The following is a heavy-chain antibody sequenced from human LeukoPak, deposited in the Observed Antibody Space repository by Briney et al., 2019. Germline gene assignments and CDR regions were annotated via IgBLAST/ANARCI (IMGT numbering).Heavy chain of an antibody. CDR1: GYTLTELS. J-gene: IGHJ4*02. D-gene: IGHD3-10*01. CDR2: FDPEDGET. V-gene: IGHV1-24*01. Sequence: ASVKGSCKVSGYTLTELSMHWVRQAPGKGLEWMGGFDPEDGETIYAQKFQGRVTMTEDTSTDTAYMELSSLRSEDTAVYYCATGVRGAPFYFDYWGQGTLVTVSS. CDR3: ATGVRGAPFYFDY.